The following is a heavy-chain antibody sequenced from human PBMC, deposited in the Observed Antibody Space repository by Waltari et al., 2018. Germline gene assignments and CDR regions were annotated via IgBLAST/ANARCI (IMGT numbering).Heavy chain of an antibody. CDR3: ARTIGLGYYFDY. Sequence: QVQLVQSGAEVKKPGSSVKVSCKASGGTFSSYAISWVRQAPGTGLEWMGGAIPIFGTANDAQKFKGRVTITADESTSTAYMELSSLRSEDTAVYYCARTIGLGYYFDYWGQGTLVTVSS. D-gene: IGHD3-10*01. CDR1: GGTFSSYA. V-gene: IGHV1-69*01. J-gene: IGHJ4*02. CDR2: AIPIFGTA.